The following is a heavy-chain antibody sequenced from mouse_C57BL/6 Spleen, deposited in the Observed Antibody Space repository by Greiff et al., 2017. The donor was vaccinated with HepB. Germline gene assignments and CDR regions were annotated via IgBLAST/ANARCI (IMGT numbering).Heavy chain of an antibody. J-gene: IGHJ4*01. CDR3: TTEGGLRRRYAMDY. Sequence: QVQLKQSGAELVRPGASVTLSCKASGYTFTDYEMHWVKQTPVHGLEWIGAIDPETGGTAYNQKFKGKAILTADKSSSTAYMELRSLTSEDSAVYYCTTEGGLRRRYAMDYWGQGTSVTVSS. D-gene: IGHD2-4*01. V-gene: IGHV1-15*01. CDR1: GYTFTDYE. CDR2: IDPETGGT.